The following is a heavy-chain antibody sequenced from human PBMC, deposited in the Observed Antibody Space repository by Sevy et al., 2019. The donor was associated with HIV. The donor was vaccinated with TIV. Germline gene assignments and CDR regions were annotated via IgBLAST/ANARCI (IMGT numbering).Heavy chain of an antibody. CDR1: VFTFGDHA. V-gene: IGHV3-49*03. CDR3: TRDRNSRNYYMDV. CDR2: IRSKAYGGTT. D-gene: IGHD6-13*01. J-gene: IGHJ6*03. Sequence: GGSLGLSCTASVFTFGDHAMSWFRQAPGKGLEWVGFIRSKAYGGTTEYAASVKGRFTISRDDSNSIAYPQMNSLKTEDTAMYYCTRDRNSRNYYMDVWGKGTTVTVSS.